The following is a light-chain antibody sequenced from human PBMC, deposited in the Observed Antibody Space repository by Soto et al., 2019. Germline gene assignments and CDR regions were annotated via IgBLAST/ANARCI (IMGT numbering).Light chain of an antibody. CDR2: ETE. CDR1: SSNIGNSP. Sequence: QSVLTQPPSVSAAPGQKVTMSCSGGSSNIGNSPVSWYQHLPGTAPKLLIYETEQRPSDIPDRFSASKSGTSATLAICGLQTGDEADYYCGTWDGSLSVWVLGGGTQLTVL. CDR3: GTWDGSLSVWV. J-gene: IGLJ3*02. V-gene: IGLV1-51*02.